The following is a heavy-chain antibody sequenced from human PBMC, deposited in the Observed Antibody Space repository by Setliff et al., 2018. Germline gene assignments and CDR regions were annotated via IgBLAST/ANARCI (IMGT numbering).Heavy chain of an antibody. J-gene: IGHJ4*02. D-gene: IGHD2-2*03. Sequence: PGGSLRLSCAASGFTFSSYWMSWVRQAPGKGLEWVSRIHSDGTTTAYADSVRGRVTISRDNAKNTLYLQMNSLRVEDTAVYYCARGFGYAAWYYLDYWGQGTLVTV. CDR3: ARGFGYAAWYYLDY. CDR1: GFTFSSYW. V-gene: IGHV3-74*01. CDR2: IHSDGTTT.